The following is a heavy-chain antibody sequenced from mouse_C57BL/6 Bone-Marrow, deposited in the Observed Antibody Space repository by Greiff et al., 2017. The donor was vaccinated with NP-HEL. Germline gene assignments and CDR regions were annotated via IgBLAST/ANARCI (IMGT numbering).Heavy chain of an antibody. V-gene: IGHV2-6-1*01. D-gene: IGHD2-2*01. CDR3: ARQEKLWLRRGFAY. Sequence: QVQLKESGPGLVAPSQSLSITCTVSGFSLTSYGVHWVRQPPGKGLEWLVVIWSDGITTYNSALKSRLSISKDNSKSQVFLKMNSLQTDDTAMYYCARQEKLWLRRGFAYWGKGTLVTVSA. CDR1: GFSLTSYG. J-gene: IGHJ3*01. CDR2: IWSDGIT.